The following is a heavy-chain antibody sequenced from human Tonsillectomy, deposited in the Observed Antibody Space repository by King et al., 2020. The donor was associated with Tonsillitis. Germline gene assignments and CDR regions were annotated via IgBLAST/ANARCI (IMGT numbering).Heavy chain of an antibody. V-gene: IGHV4-59*01. Sequence: VQLQESGPGLVKPSETLSLTCTVSGGSISRYYWSLIRQPPGKGLEWIGDIYYSGGTNYNPSLKSRVTISVDTSKNQFSLKLSSVTAADTAGYYCARGPNFYYDWSQGTLVTVSS. CDR1: GGSISRYY. CDR3: ARGPNFYYD. CDR2: IYYSGGT. D-gene: IGHD3-22*01. J-gene: IGHJ4*02.